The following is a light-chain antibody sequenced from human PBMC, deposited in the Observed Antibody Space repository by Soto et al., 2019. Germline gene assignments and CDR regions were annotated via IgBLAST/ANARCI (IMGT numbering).Light chain of an antibody. CDR3: QQYYTYAT. CDR1: QKIRNL. J-gene: IGKJ5*01. V-gene: IGKV1-5*01. CDR2: DAS. Sequence: DIQMTQSPSTLSASVGDRVTITCRASQKIRNLLAWYEQKPGRARKPLIFDASTLRTGVPSRFSGSGSGSEFNFTITGLLPDHFATYFCQQYYTYATFGHGTRLEIK.